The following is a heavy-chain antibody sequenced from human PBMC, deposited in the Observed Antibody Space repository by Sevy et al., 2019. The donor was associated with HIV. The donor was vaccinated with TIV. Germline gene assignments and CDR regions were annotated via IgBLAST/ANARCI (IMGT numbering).Heavy chain of an antibody. CDR2: ISSDVSRK. CDR3: ARDASGEAALPDY. D-gene: IGHD1-26*01. J-gene: IGHJ4*02. V-gene: IGHV3-30*09. Sequence: GGCLRLSCSASGFNFSTYAMHWVRQTPGKGLEWVAVISSDVSRKYYAASVRGRFAISRDNSKNTLSLQMSSLRGEDTAVYYCARDASGEAALPDYWGQGTLVTVSS. CDR1: GFNFSTYA.